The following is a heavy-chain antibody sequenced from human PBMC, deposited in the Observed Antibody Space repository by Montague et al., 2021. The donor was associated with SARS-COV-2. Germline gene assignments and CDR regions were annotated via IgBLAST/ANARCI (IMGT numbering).Heavy chain of an antibody. Sequence: SETLSLTCAVSGGSINSYYWSWIRQPPGKGLEWIGYIYYSGSTIYNPSLKSRVTISIDTSKNQFSLKLNSVTAADTAVYYCAGRPTPSHSSGWYLSYYAKDVWGQGTTVTVSS. CDR1: GGSINSYY. V-gene: IGHV4-59*01. J-gene: IGHJ6*02. CDR2: IYYSGST. CDR3: AGRPTPSHSSGWYLSYYAKDV. D-gene: IGHD6-19*01.